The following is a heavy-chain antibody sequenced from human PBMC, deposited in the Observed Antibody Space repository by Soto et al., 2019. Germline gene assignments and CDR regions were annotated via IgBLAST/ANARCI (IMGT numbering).Heavy chain of an antibody. CDR2: INSDGSST. CDR3: ARAGPSLGYYYYGMDV. V-gene: IGHV3-74*01. D-gene: IGHD2-2*01. CDR1: EFTFSSYW. Sequence: PGGSLRLSCVASEFTFSSYWMHWVRQAPGKGLVWVSRINSDGSSTTYADSVKGRFTVSRDNAKNTLYLQMNSLRAEDTAVYYCARAGPSLGYYYYGMDVWAQGTTVTVSS. J-gene: IGHJ6*02.